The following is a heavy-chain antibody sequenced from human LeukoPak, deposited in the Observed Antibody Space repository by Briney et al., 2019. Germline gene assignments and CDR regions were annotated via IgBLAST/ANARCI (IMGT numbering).Heavy chain of an antibody. D-gene: IGHD1-26*01. V-gene: IGHV4-4*07. J-gene: IGHJ4*02. CDR3: ARQLRVGYFDY. CDR2: IYTSGNT. Sequence: SETLSLTCTVSGGSISTYYWSWIRQPAGKGLEWIGRIYTSGNTNYNPSLKSRVTMSVDTSKNQFSLNLSSVTAADTAVYYCARQLRVGYFDYWGQGTLVTVSS. CDR1: GGSISTYY.